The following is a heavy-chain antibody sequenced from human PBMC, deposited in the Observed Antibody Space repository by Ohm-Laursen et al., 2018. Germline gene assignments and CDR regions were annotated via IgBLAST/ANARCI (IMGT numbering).Heavy chain of an antibody. Sequence: SLRLSCTASGFTFSRYGMVCVRRAPGKGLEWVALISYDGSNKYYADSVKGRFTISRDNSKNSLYLQMNSLRAEDTAVYYCARTGLARGVTTMSDYWGQGTLVTVSS. CDR2: ISYDGSNK. CDR1: GFTFSRYG. D-gene: IGHD4-17*01. V-gene: IGHV3-30*03. CDR3: ARTGLARGVTTMSDY. J-gene: IGHJ4*02.